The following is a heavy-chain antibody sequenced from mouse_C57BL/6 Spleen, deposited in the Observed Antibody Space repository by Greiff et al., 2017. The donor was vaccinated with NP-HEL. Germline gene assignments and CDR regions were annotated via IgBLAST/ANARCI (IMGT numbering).Heavy chain of an antibody. Sequence: QVHVKQSGPELVKPGASVKLSCKASGYAFSSSWMNWVKQRPGRGLEWIGRIYPGDGDTNYNGKFKGTATLTADTSSSPAFMQLSTLTSGDTAVYLCARLRGYDEYAMEGWGQGTSVTVSS. V-gene: IGHV1-82*01. J-gene: IGHJ4*01. D-gene: IGHD2-2*01. CDR1: GYAFSSSW. CDR3: ARLRGYDEYAMEG. CDR2: IYPGDGDT.